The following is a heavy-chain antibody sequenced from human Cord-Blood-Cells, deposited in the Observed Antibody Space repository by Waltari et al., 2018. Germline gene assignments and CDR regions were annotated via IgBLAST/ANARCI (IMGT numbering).Heavy chain of an antibody. CDR3: ARGLKFWSGYGSAFDI. Sequence: EVQLVESGGGLVQPGGSLRLSCAASGFTFSSYEMNWVRQAPGTGLEWVSYISSSGSTIYYADSVKGRFTISRDNAKNSLYLQMNSLRAEDTAVYYCARGLKFWSGYGSAFDIWGQGTMVTVSS. D-gene: IGHD3-3*01. J-gene: IGHJ3*02. CDR1: GFTFSSYE. V-gene: IGHV3-48*03. CDR2: ISSSGSTI.